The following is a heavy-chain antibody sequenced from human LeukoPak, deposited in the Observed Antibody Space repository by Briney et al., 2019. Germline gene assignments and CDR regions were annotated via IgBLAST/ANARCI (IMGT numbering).Heavy chain of an antibody. J-gene: IGHJ3*02. Sequence: PGGSLRLSCAASGFTFSDYYMSWIRQAPGKGLEWVSYISSSGSTIYYADSVKGRFTISRDNAKNSLYLQMNSLRAEDTAVYYCARVAATWAPGAFDIWGQGTMVTVSS. V-gene: IGHV3-11*01. D-gene: IGHD2-15*01. CDR3: ARVAATWAPGAFDI. CDR1: GFTFSDYY. CDR2: ISSSGSTI.